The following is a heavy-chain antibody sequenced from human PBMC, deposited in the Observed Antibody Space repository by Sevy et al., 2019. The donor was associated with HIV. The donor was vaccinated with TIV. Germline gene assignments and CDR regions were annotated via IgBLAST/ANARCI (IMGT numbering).Heavy chain of an antibody. J-gene: IGHJ4*02. D-gene: IGHD6-19*01. Sequence: GGSLRLSCAASGFTFDDFAMHWVRQVPGKGLEWVSGLNWDSGSVAYADSVKGRFTISRDNAKNALLLQMNSLRAEDTALYYCAKDIGATGIAVVANWGQGIQVTVSS. CDR3: AKDIGATGIAVVAN. CDR1: GFTFDDFA. CDR2: LNWDSGSV. V-gene: IGHV3-9*01.